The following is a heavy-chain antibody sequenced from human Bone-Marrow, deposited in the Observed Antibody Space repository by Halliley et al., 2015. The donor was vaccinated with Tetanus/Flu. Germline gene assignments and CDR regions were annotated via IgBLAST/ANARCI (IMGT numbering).Heavy chain of an antibody. V-gene: IGHV4-34*06. CDR3: LLNGYYSLDY. J-gene: IGHJ4*02. Sequence: KGPKWIGKINLEGATNYNPSLGSRVTISVDTPKNQFSPKLESVTAADTAVYYCLLNGYYSLDYWGPGTLVTVSS. D-gene: IGHD3-3*01. CDR2: INLEGAT.